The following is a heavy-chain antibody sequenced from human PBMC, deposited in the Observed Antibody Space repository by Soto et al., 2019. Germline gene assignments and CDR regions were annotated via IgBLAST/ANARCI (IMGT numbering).Heavy chain of an antibody. CDR2: LNPHSGDT. CDR3: ARGLDDYGDRRLWYFDL. V-gene: IGHV1-2*02. J-gene: IGHJ2*01. Sequence: VQLVESGGGLVQPGGSLKLSCAGSGFIFSGSALHWVRQASGKGLEWMGWLNPHSGDTNYARKFQGRVTMTRDTSISTAYMELTSLRSDDAAVYYCARGLDDYGDRRLWYFDLWGRGTLVTVSS. CDR1: GFIFSGSA. D-gene: IGHD4-17*01.